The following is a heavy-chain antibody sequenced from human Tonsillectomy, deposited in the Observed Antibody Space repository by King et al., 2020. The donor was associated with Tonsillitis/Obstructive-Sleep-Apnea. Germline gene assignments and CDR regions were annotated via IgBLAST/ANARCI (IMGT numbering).Heavy chain of an antibody. Sequence: KSAAWNWIRQSPSRGLEWLGRTYYRSKWYNDYAVSVKSRITINPDTSKNQFSLQLNSVTPEDTAVYYCARAPQLERQYYFGYWGQGTLVTVSS. D-gene: IGHD1-1*01. J-gene: IGHJ4*02. CDR1: KSAA. V-gene: IGHV6-1*01. CDR2: TYYRSKWYN. CDR3: ARAPQLERQYYFGY.